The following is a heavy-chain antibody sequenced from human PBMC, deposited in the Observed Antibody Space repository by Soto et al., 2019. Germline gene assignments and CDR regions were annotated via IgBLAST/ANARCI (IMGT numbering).Heavy chain of an antibody. D-gene: IGHD3-3*01. CDR3: ARHEYALRFLEWLSY. CDR1: GGSISSSIYY. CDR2: IYYSGST. J-gene: IGHJ4*02. V-gene: IGHV4-39*01. Sequence: ASETLSLTCTVSGGSISSSIYYWGWIRQPPGKGLEWIGSIYYSGSTYYNPSLKSRVTISVDTSKNQFSLKLSSVTAADTAVYYCARHEYALRFLEWLSYWGQGTLVTVSS.